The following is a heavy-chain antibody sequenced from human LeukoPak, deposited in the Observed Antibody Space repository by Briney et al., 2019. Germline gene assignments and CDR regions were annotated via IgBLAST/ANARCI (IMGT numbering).Heavy chain of an antibody. CDR3: AAWTDRGYSY. V-gene: IGHV3-7*01. J-gene: IGHJ4*02. CDR2: INPDGDGM. D-gene: IGHD5-12*01. CDR1: GFTFSRSW. Sequence: QPGGSLRLSCTASGFTFSRSWMNWIPQAPGKGLEWVANINPDGDGMRFVDSVKGRFTMSRDNAQSSLHLQMNSLRVEDTAFYYCAAWTDRGYSYWGQGVLFTVSS.